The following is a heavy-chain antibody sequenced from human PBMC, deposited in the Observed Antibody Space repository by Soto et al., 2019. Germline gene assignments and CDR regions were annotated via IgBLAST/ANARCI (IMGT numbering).Heavy chain of an antibody. Sequence: GGSLRLSCAASGFTFSSYAMSWVRQAPGKGLEWVSAISGSGGSTYYADSGKGRFTISRDNSKNTLYLQMNCLGAEDTAVYYCAKDRVSGLVVVSAAYWGQGTLVTVSS. V-gene: IGHV3-23*01. CDR1: GFTFSSYA. CDR2: ISGSGGST. CDR3: AKDRVSGLVVVSAAY. J-gene: IGHJ4*02. D-gene: IGHD2-15*01.